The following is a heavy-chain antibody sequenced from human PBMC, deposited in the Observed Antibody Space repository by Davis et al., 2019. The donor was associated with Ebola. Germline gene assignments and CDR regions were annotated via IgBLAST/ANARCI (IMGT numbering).Heavy chain of an antibody. CDR1: GFTFDDYG. D-gene: IGHD2-15*01. CDR3: ARCSGGTSWDYYYGMDV. Sequence: GESLKISCAASGFTFDDYGMNWVRQAPGKGLEWVSSISSSSSYIYYADSVKGRFTISRDNAKNSLYLQMNSLRADDTAVYYCARCSGGTSWDYYYGMDVWGQGTTVTVSS. J-gene: IGHJ6*02. CDR2: ISSSSSYI. V-gene: IGHV3-21*01.